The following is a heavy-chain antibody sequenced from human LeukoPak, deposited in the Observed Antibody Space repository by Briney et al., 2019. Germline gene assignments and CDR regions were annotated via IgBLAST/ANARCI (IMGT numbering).Heavy chain of an antibody. D-gene: IGHD2-2*01. CDR2: INHSGST. V-gene: IGHV4-34*01. J-gene: IGHJ5*02. CDR3: ARARRYCSSTSCYFNWFDP. Sequence: SETLSLTCAVYGGSFSGYYWSWIRQPPGKGLERIGEINHSGSTNYNPSLKSRVTISVDTSKNQFSLKLSSVTAADTAVYYCARARRYCSSTSCYFNWFDPWGQGTLVTVSS. CDR1: GGSFSGYY.